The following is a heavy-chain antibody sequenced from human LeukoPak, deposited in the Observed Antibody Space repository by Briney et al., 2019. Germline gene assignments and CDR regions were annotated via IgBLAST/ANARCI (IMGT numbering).Heavy chain of an antibody. J-gene: IGHJ2*01. D-gene: IGHD6-19*01. V-gene: IGHV3-23*01. Sequence: GGSLRLSCAASGFTFSTYAMSWVRQAPGKGLEWVSTISDSGANTYYADPVRGRFTISRDNSKNTLYLQKNSLRADDTAIYYCAKSMTLQWRGFFDLWGRGTHVTVSS. CDR2: ISDSGANT. CDR3: AKSMTLQWRGFFDL. CDR1: GFTFSTYA.